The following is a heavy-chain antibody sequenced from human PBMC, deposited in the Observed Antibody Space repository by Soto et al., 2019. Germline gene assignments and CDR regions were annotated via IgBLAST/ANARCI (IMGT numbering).Heavy chain of an antibody. V-gene: IGHV4-4*07. CDR1: GGCIANSR. J-gene: IGHJ4*02. Sequence: LSWNVSGGCIANSRCSWIRQSPGKGLEWIGRIYTSGSTNYNPSLKSRVTMSVDTSKNQFSLKLSSVTAADTAVYYCARERVTAYFDYWGQGTPVTVSA. CDR2: IYTSGST. D-gene: IGHD2-21*02. CDR3: ARERVTAYFDY.